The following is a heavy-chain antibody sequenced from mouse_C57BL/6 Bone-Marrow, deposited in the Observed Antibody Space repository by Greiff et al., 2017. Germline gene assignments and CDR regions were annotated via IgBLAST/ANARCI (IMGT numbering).Heavy chain of an antibody. V-gene: IGHV5-12*01. Sequence: EVKLMESGGGLVQPGGSLKLSCAASGFTFSDYYMYWVRQTPEKRLEWVAYISNGGGSTYYPDTVKGRFTISRDNAKNTLYLQMSRLKSEDTAMYYCARWAVTTHYYAMDYWGQGTSVTVSS. CDR2: ISNGGGST. CDR3: ARWAVTTHYYAMDY. CDR1: GFTFSDYY. D-gene: IGHD2-2*01. J-gene: IGHJ4*01.